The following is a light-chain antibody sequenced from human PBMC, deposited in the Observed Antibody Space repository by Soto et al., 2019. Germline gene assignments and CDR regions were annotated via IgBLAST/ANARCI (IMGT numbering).Light chain of an antibody. V-gene: IGKV3-20*01. CDR2: GAS. CDR1: QSINSY. Sequence: EIAMYPSLHTPSVYLEERATLSCRASQSINSYLAWHQQKPGKAPRLLINGASNMASGIPDRFSGSGSGTDFTLTISKLEPEDVAMYYCHQYGRSPRTFGGGTKVDIK. CDR3: HQYGRSPRT. J-gene: IGKJ4*01.